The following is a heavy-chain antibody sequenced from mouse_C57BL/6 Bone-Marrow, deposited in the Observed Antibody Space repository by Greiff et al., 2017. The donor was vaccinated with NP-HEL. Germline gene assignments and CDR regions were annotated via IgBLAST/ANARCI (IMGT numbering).Heavy chain of an antibody. J-gene: IGHJ4*01. CDR3: ARYPDY. V-gene: IGHV7-3*01. CDR1: GFTFTDYY. CDR2: IRNKANGYTT. Sequence: EVKVVESGGGLVQPGGSLSLSCAASGFTFTDYYMSWVRQPPGKALEWLGFIRNKANGYTTEYNASVKGRFTISRDNSQSILYLQMNAGRAEDSATCYCARYPDYWGQGTSVTVST.